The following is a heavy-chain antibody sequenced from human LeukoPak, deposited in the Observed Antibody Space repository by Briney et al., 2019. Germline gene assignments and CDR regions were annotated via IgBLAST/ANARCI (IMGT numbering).Heavy chain of an antibody. V-gene: IGHV4-38-2*02. J-gene: IGHJ3*02. CDR1: GYSISSGYY. CDR3: ARDLGAAAGFYDAFDI. Sequence: SETLSLTCTVSGYSISSGYYWGWIRQPPGRGLEWIGSIYHSGSTYYNPSLKSRVTISVDTSKNQFSLKLSSVTAADTAVYYCARDLGAAAGFYDAFDIWGQGTMVTVSS. CDR2: IYHSGST. D-gene: IGHD6-13*01.